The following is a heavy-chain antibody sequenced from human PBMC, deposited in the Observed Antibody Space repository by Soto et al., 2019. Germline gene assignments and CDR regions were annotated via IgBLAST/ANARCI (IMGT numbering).Heavy chain of an antibody. CDR1: GFTFSSYA. CDR2: ISGSGGST. D-gene: IGHD3-3*01. J-gene: IGHJ4*02. Sequence: GGSLRLSCAASGFTFSSYAMSWVRQAPGKGLEWVSAISGSGGSTYYADSVKGRFTISRDNSKNTLYLQMNSLRAEDTAVYYCAKDIPVAIFGVVITGGPPDYWGQGTLVTVSS. V-gene: IGHV3-23*01. CDR3: AKDIPVAIFGVVITGGPPDY.